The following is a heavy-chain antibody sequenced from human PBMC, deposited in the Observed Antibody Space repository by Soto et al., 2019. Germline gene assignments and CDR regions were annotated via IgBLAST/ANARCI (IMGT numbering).Heavy chain of an antibody. D-gene: IGHD5-12*01. V-gene: IGHV4-34*01. CDR2: INHSGST. Sequence: PSETLSLTCAVYGGSFSGYYWSWIRQPPGKGLEWIGEINHSGSTNYNPSLKSRVTISVDTSKNQFSLKLSSVTAADTAVYYCARSTYKGRWLQLPFDYWGQGTLVTVSS. CDR3: ARSTYKGRWLQLPFDY. J-gene: IGHJ4*02. CDR1: GGSFSGYY.